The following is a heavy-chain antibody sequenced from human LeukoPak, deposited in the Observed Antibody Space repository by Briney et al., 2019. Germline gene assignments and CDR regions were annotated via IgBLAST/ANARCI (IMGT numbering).Heavy chain of an antibody. CDR1: GFTFSSFD. J-gene: IGHJ1*01. Sequence: GGSLRLSCAASGFTFSSFDMTWVRQAPGKGLEWVSTISVSATNTYYADSVKGRFAISRDNSKNTLYLQMNSLRADDTAVYYCATITSMRVVLISWGQGTLVTVSS. D-gene: IGHD3-22*01. CDR3: ATITSMRVVLIS. CDR2: ISVSATNT. V-gene: IGHV3-23*01.